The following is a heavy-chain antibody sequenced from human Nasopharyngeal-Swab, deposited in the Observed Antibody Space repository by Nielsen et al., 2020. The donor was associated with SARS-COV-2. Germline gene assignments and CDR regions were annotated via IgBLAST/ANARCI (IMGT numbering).Heavy chain of an antibody. D-gene: IGHD6-19*01. CDR1: GGSISSSSYY. V-gene: IGHV4-39*07. Sequence: SETLSLTCTVSGGSISSSSYYWGWIRQPPGKGLEWIGSIYYSGSTNYNPSLKSRVTISVDTSKNQFSLKLSSVTAADTAVYYCARVPPIAVAGKGVDVWGQGTTVTVSS. CDR3: ARVPPIAVAGKGVDV. J-gene: IGHJ6*02. CDR2: IYYSGST.